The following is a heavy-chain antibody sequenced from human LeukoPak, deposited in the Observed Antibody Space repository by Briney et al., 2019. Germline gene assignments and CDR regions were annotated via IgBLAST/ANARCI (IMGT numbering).Heavy chain of an antibody. CDR3: AREKSILAAAGGRGHNWFDP. J-gene: IGHJ5*02. V-gene: IGHV1-69*13. CDR2: IIPIFGTA. CDR1: GGTFSSYA. Sequence: GASVKVSCKASGGTFSSYAISWVRQAPGQGLEWMGGIIPIFGTANYAQKFQGRVTITADESTSTAYMELSSLRSEDTAVYYCAREKSILAAAGGRGHNWFDPWGQGTLVTVSS. D-gene: IGHD6-13*01.